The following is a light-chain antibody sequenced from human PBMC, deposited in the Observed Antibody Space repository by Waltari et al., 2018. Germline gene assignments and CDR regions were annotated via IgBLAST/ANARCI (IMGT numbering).Light chain of an antibody. J-gene: IGKJ1*01. CDR3: QQYYSTLRT. CDR1: QSVLYRSNNKNY. V-gene: IGKV4-1*01. CDR2: WAS. Sequence: DIVMTQSPDSLAASLGERASINCKSSQSVLYRSNNKNYLAWYQQKPGQPPKLLIYWASTRESGVPDRFSGSGSGTDFTLTISSLQAEDVAVYYCQQYYSTLRTFGQGTKVEIK.